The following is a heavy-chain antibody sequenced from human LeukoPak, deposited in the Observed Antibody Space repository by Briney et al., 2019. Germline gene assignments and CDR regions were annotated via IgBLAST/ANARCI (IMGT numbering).Heavy chain of an antibody. Sequence: KAGGSLRLSCSASGFTFSDYDMNWVRQAPGKGLEWVSSIGGLSTHIYYGDSVKGRLSISRDNAKNSVYLQMNSLGVEDTAIYYCGRAFPPLRTSSAGDLWGQGILVTVSS. CDR3: GRAFPPLRTSSAGDL. V-gene: IGHV3-69-1*02. CDR1: GFTFSDYD. J-gene: IGHJ4*02. CDR2: IGGLSTHI. D-gene: IGHD3-16*01.